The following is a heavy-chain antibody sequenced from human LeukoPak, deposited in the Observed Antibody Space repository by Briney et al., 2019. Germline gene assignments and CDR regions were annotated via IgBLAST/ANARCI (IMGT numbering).Heavy chain of an antibody. Sequence: ASVKXSXXXXXXXXXXYYMHWVRQAXGQGLEWMGWINPNSGGTNYAQKFQGRVTMTRDTSISTAYMELSRLRSDDTAVYYCARPRLSSSWYLDYWGQGTLVTVSS. J-gene: IGHJ4*02. CDR2: INPNSGGT. V-gene: IGHV1-2*02. CDR3: ARPRLSSSWYLDY. CDR1: XXXXXXYY. D-gene: IGHD6-13*01.